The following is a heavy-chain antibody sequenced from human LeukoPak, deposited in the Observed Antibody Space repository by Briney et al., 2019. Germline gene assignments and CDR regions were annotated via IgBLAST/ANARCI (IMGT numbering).Heavy chain of an antibody. J-gene: IGHJ4*02. CDR1: GFTFSSYA. CDR2: IKQDGSEK. V-gene: IGHV3-7*01. Sequence: GGSLRLSCAASGFTFSSYAMSWVRQAPGKGLEWVANIKQDGSEKYYVDSVKGRFTISRDNAKNSLYLQMNSLRAEDTAVYYCARDRGYSYEIDYWGQGTLVTVSS. CDR3: ARDRGYSYEIDY. D-gene: IGHD5-18*01.